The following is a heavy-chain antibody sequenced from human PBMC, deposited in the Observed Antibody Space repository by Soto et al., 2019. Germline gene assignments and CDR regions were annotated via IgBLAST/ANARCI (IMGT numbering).Heavy chain of an antibody. CDR1: GGSFSGYY. D-gene: IGHD3-3*01. V-gene: IGHV4-34*01. Sequence: KSSETLSLTCAVYGGSFSGYYWSWIRQPPGKGLEWIGEINHSGSTNYNPSLKSRVTISVDTSKNQFSLKLSSVTAADTAVYYCARSMITIFGVVTRSHWFDPWGQGTLVTVSS. CDR2: INHSGST. J-gene: IGHJ5*02. CDR3: ARSMITIFGVVTRSHWFDP.